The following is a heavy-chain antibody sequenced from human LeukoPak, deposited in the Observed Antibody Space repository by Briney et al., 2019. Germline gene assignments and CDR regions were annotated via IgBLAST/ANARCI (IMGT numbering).Heavy chain of an antibody. D-gene: IGHD3-22*01. CDR3: ARVGYYDSSGYYPNY. CDR1: GYTFTSYY. V-gene: IGHV1-2*02. J-gene: IGHJ4*02. CDR2: INPNSGGT. Sequence: GASVKVSCKASGYTFTSYYMHWVRQAPGQGLEWMGIINPNSGGTNYAQKFQGRVTMTRDTSISTAYMELSRLRSDDTAVYYCARVGYYDSSGYYPNYWGQGTLVTVSS.